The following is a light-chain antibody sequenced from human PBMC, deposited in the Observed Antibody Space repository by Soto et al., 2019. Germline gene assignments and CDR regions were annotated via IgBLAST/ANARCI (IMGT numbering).Light chain of an antibody. CDR1: TGDVTRGHW. Sequence: QAVVTQEPSLTVSPGGTVTLTCGSTTGDVTRGHWPYWFQQRPGQVPRTLIHDTSNKHSWTPARFSGSRLGGNAALTLSGAQPEDEAEYHCLLFYDGVSVFGGGTQLTVL. CDR2: DTS. J-gene: IGLJ7*01. CDR3: LLFYDGVSV. V-gene: IGLV7-46*01.